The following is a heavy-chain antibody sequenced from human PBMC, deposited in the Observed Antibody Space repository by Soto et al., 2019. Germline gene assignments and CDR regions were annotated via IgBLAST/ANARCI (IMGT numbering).Heavy chain of an antibody. CDR2: IYYSGST. V-gene: IGHV4-39*01. J-gene: IGHJ3*02. D-gene: IGHD3-3*01. Sequence: SETLSLTCTVSGGSVSSSSYYWGWIRQPPGKGLEWIGSIYYSGSTYYNPSLKSRVTISVDTSKNQFSLKLSSVTAADTAVYYCASFTIFGVVIYAFDIWGQGTMVTVSS. CDR1: GGSVSSSSYY. CDR3: ASFTIFGVVIYAFDI.